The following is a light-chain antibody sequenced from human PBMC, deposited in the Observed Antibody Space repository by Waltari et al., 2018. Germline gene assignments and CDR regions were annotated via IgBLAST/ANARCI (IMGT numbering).Light chain of an antibody. J-gene: IGLJ2*01. CDR2: DVN. Sequence: QSALTQPASVSGSPGQSITISCTGTSSDVGGYNYVSWYQHHPGKASKIMIYDVNDRPSGVSNRFSGSKSGNTASLTISGLQAEDEADYYCSSYRRSDIVVFGGGTKLTVL. CDR1: SSDVGGYNY. V-gene: IGLV2-14*03. CDR3: SSYRRSDIVV.